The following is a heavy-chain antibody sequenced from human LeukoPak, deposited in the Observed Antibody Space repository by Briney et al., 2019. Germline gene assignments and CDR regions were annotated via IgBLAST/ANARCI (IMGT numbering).Heavy chain of an antibody. CDR2: IYYSGST. V-gene: IGHV4-39*07. CDR1: GGSTSSSSYY. J-gene: IGHJ6*02. Sequence: PSETLALTCTVSGGSTSSSSYYWGWIRQPPGKGLEWIGSIYYSGSTYYNPSLKSRVTISVDTSKNQFSLKLSSVTAADTAVYYCARDPSRGYSYGYYYYGMDAWGQGTTVTVSS. D-gene: IGHD5-18*01. CDR3: ARDPSRGYSYGYYYYGMDA.